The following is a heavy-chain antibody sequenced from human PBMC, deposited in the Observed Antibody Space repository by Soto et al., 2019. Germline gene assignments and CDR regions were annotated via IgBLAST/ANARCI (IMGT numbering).Heavy chain of an antibody. V-gene: IGHV3-30-3*01. J-gene: IGHJ4*02. CDR3: ASTVYKQLWLEY. Sequence: QVQLVESGGGVVQPGRSLRLSCAASGFTFSSYAMHWVRQAPGKGLEWVAVISYDGSNKYYADSVKGRFTISRDNSKNTLYLQMNSLRAEDTAVYYCASTVYKQLWLEYWGQGTLVTVSS. CDR2: ISYDGSNK. CDR1: GFTFSSYA. D-gene: IGHD5-18*01.